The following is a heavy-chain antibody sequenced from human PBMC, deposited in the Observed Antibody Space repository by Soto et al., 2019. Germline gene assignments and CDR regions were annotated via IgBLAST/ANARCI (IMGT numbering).Heavy chain of an antibody. CDR1: GYTFTSYG. V-gene: IGHV1-18*01. D-gene: IGHD6-19*01. CDR2: ISAYNGNT. Sequence: GASVKVSCKASGYTFTSYGISWVRQAPGQGLEWMGWISAYNGNTNYAQKLQGRVTMTTDTSTSTAYMELRSLRSDDTAVYYCARVIKTSSSGWSDFDYWGQGTLVTVSS. J-gene: IGHJ4*02. CDR3: ARVIKTSSSGWSDFDY.